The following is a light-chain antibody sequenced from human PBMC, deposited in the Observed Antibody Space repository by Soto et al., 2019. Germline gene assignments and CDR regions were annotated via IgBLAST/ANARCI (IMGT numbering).Light chain of an antibody. CDR2: GES. Sequence: EIVLTQSPGTLSLSPGERATLSCRASQSVSSGYLAWNQQKPGQAPRLLIYGESSRATGIPVRLSGSGSGTDFALTISRLEPEDFAVYYCHQYDSSRLPFGGGTKVEIK. CDR1: QSVSSGY. V-gene: IGKV3-20*01. J-gene: IGKJ4*01. CDR3: HQYDSSRLP.